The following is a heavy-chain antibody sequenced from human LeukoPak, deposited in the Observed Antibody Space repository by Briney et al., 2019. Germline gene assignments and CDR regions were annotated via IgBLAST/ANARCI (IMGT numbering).Heavy chain of an antibody. D-gene: IGHD1-14*01. CDR1: GYTFTSYG. Sequence: GASVKVSCKASGYTFTSYGISWVRQAPGQGLEWMGGFDPEDGKTIYAQKFQGRVTMTEDTSTDTAYMELRSLRSDDTAVYYCAHSSNLPESIPFDYWGQGTLVTVSS. CDR3: AHSSNLPESIPFDY. J-gene: IGHJ4*02. V-gene: IGHV1-18*01. CDR2: FDPEDGKT.